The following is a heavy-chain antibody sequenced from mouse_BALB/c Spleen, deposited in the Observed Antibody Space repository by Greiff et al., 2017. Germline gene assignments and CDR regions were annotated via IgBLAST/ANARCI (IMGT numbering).Heavy chain of an antibody. J-gene: IGHJ4*01. Sequence: VQLQQSGAELVRPGSSVKISCKASGYVFSSYWMNWVKQRPGQGLEWIGQIYPGDGDTNYNGKFKGKATLTADKSSSTAYMQLSSLTSEDSAVYFCARSYDGYYNYAMDYWGQGTSVTVSS. CDR2: IYPGDGDT. D-gene: IGHD2-3*01. CDR3: ARSYDGYYNYAMDY. V-gene: IGHV1-80*01. CDR1: GYVFSSYW.